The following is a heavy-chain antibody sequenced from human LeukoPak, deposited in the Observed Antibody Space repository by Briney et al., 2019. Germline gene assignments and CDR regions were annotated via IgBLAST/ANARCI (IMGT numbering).Heavy chain of an antibody. CDR3: ARDRSSWHSMVY. V-gene: IGHV3-33*01. J-gene: IGHJ4*02. D-gene: IGHD6-13*01. CDR2: IWYDGSNK. Sequence: PGRSLRLSCAASGFTFSSYGMHWVRQAPGKGLEWVAVIWYDGSNKYYADSVKGRFTISRDNSKNTLYLQMNSLRAEDTAVYYCARDRSSWHSMVYWGQGTLVTVSS. CDR1: GFTFSSYG.